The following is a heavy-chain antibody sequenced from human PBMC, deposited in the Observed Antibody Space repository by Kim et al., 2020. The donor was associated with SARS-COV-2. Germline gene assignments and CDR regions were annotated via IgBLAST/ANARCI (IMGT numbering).Heavy chain of an antibody. J-gene: IGHJ6*02. Sequence: ASVKVSCKASGYTFTSYAMNWVRQAPGQGLEWMGWINTNTGNPTYAQGFTGRFVFSLDTSVSTAYLQISSLKAEDTAVYYCARGSAGKGPYYYGMDVWGQGTTVTVSS. CDR3: ARGSAGKGPYYYGMDV. CDR1: GYTFTSYA. D-gene: IGHD1-26*01. V-gene: IGHV7-4-1*02. CDR2: INTNTGNP.